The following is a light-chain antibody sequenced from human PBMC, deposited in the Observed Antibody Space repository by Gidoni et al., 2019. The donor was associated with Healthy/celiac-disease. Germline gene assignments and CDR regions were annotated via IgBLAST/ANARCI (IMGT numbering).Light chain of an antibody. CDR3: QQYYSTPYT. CDR2: WAS. Sequence: DILMSHSLHSLALSLGGMATINCKSSHSVLYSSNHKNYLAWYQQKPGQPTKLLIYWASTRQSGVPDRFSGSGSGTDFTLTISSLHAEDVAVYYCQQYYSTPYTFGQGTKLEIK. V-gene: IGKV4-1*01. CDR1: HSVLYSSNHKNY. J-gene: IGKJ2*01.